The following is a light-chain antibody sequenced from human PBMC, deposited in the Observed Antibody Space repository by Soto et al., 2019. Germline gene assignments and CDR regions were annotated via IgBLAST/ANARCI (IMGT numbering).Light chain of an antibody. V-gene: IGKV3-20*01. CDR3: QQYGTLRT. J-gene: IGKJ1*01. Sequence: EIVLTQSPGPLSLSPGERVTLSCRASHSISSNYLAWYQQKPGQAPRLLIYSASNRATGIPDRFSGSGSGTDFTLTISRLEPEDFAVYYCQQYGTLRTFGQGTKVEIK. CDR1: HSISSNY. CDR2: SAS.